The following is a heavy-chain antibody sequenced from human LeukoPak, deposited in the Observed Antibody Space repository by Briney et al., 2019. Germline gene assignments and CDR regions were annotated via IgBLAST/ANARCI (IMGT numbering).Heavy chain of an antibody. J-gene: IGHJ6*02. Sequence: GGSLRLSCAASGFTVSSNYMSWVRQAPGKGLEWVSAISGSGGSTYYADSVKGRFTISRDNSKNTLYLQMNSLRAEDTAVYYCAKQSPGYSYLPYYGMDVWGQGTTVTVSS. D-gene: IGHD5-18*01. CDR1: GFTVSSNY. CDR3: AKQSPGYSYLPYYGMDV. CDR2: ISGSGGST. V-gene: IGHV3-23*01.